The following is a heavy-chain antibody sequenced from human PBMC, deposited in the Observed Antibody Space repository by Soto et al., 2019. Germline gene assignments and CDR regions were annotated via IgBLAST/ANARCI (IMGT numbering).Heavy chain of an antibody. CDR3: ARTSYCSGGSCYPGANWFDP. CDR2: IYYSGST. V-gene: IGHV4-61*01. Sequence: QVQLQESGPGLVKPSETLSLTCTVSGGSVSSGSYYWSWIRQPPGKGLEWIGYIYYSGSTNYNTSLKSRVTISVDTSKNQFSLKLSSVTAADTAVYYCARTSYCSGGSCYPGANWFDPWGQGTLVTVSS. J-gene: IGHJ5*02. CDR1: GGSVSSGSYY. D-gene: IGHD2-15*01.